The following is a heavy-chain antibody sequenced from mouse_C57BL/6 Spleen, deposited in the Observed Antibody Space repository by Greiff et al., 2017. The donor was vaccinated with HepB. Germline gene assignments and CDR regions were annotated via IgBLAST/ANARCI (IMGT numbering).Heavy chain of an antibody. J-gene: IGHJ4*01. CDR1: GYTFTDYY. CDR2: INPNNGGT. CDR3: AREDDGYYEAMDY. Sequence: EVQLQQSGPELVKPGASVKISCKASGYTFTDYYMNWVKQSHGKSLEWIGDINPNNGGTSYNQKFKGKATLTVDKSSSTAYMELRSLTSEDSAVYYGAREDDGYYEAMDYWGQGTSVTVSS. D-gene: IGHD2-3*01. V-gene: IGHV1-26*01.